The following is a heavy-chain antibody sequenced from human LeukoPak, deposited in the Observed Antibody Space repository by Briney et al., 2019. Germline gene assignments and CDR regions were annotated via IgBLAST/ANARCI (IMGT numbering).Heavy chain of an antibody. Sequence: GGSLRLSCAASGFTFSSYWMSWVRQAPGKGLEWVANIKQDGSEKYYEDSVKGRFTISRDNAKNSLYLQMNSLRAEDTAVYYCARVLHKRNYDSSDYYGSWGQGTLVTISS. J-gene: IGHJ5*02. CDR1: GFTFSSYW. CDR3: ARVLHKRNYDSSDYYGS. CDR2: IKQDGSEK. V-gene: IGHV3-7*04. D-gene: IGHD3-22*01.